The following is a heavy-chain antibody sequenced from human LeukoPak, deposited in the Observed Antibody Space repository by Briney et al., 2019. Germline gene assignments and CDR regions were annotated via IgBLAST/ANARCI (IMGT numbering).Heavy chain of an antibody. CDR1: GGSISSYY. CDR2: IYYSGST. D-gene: IGHD5-12*01. CDR3: ASLSPSGYSGYGGDY. V-gene: IGHV4-59*08. J-gene: IGHJ4*02. Sequence: SETLSLTCTVSGGSISSYYWSWIRQPPGKGLEWIGYIYYSGSTNYNPSLKSRVTISVDTSKNQFSLKLSSVTAADTAVYYCASLSPSGYSGYGGDYWGQGTLVTVSS.